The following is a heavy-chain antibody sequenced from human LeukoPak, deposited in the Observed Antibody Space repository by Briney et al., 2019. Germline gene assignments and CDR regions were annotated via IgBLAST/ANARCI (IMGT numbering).Heavy chain of an antibody. V-gene: IGHV3-23*01. D-gene: IGHD1-20*01. J-gene: IGHJ5*02. Sequence: PGGSLRLSCAASGFTFSSYAMSWVRQAPGKGLEWVSAISGSGGSTYHADSVKGRFTISRDNSKNTLYLQMNSLRAEDTAVYYCAKGGAYNWNDGGWFDPWGQGALVTVSS. CDR3: AKGGAYNWNDGGWFDP. CDR1: GFTFSSYA. CDR2: ISGSGGST.